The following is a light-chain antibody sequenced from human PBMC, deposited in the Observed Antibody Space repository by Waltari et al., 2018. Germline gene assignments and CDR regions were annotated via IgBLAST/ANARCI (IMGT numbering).Light chain of an antibody. Sequence: EIVFTQSPGTPCLSPGERATLSCRASQSIGRYLAWYQQKPDQAPRLLIYGASNRATGIPDRFSGSGSGTDFSLTISRLEPEDFAVYYCQNHERLPATFGQGTKVEIK. CDR1: QSIGRY. J-gene: IGKJ1*01. V-gene: IGKV3-20*01. CDR2: GAS. CDR3: QNHERLPAT.